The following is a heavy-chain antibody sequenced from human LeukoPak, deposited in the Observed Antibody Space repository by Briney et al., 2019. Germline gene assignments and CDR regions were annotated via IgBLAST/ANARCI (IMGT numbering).Heavy chain of an antibody. CDR2: LSGSGGDT. V-gene: IGHV3-23*01. Sequence: GGALRLSCAASGFTFRRNAMSWGRQARGKGVEWVSSLSGSGGDTYYADSVKGRFTISRDNSKNTVYLQMNSLRAEDTAVYYCAKDPYGTRYFDYWGQGTLVTVSS. J-gene: IGHJ4*02. CDR3: AKDPYGTRYFDY. CDR1: GFTFRRNA. D-gene: IGHD2-2*01.